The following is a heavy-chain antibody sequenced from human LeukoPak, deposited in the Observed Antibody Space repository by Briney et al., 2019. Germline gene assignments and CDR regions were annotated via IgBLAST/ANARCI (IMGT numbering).Heavy chain of an antibody. Sequence: PSETLSLTCAVYGGSFSGYYWSWIRQPPGKGLEWIGEINHSGSTNYNPSLKSRVTISVDTSKNQFSLKLSSVTAADTAVCYCARGRPYSYDYWGQGTLVTVSS. J-gene: IGHJ4*02. CDR1: GGSFSGYY. D-gene: IGHD5-18*01. CDR2: INHSGST. CDR3: ARGRPYSYDY. V-gene: IGHV4-34*01.